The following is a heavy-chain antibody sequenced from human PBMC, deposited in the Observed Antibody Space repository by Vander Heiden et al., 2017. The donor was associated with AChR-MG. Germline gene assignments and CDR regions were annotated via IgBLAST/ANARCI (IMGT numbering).Heavy chain of an antibody. D-gene: IGHD6-13*01. CDR2: IGTAGDT. CDR1: GFTFSSYD. V-gene: IGHV3-13*01. Sequence: EVQLVESGGGLVQPGGSLRLSCAASGFTFSSYDMHWVRQATGKGLEWVSAIGTAGDTYYPGSVKGRFTISRENAKNSLYLQMNSLRAGDTAVYYCARVGSSGTDPYYYYYYMDVWGKGTTVTVSS. J-gene: IGHJ6*03. CDR3: ARVGSSGTDPYYYYYYMDV.